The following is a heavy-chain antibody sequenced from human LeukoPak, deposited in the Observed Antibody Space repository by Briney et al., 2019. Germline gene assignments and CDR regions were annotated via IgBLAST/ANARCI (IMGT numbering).Heavy chain of an antibody. CDR1: GYTFTGYY. CDR2: INPNSGGT. CDR3: ASSSRVGWLLYHYAFDY. Sequence: GASVKVSCKASGYTFTGYYMHWVRQGPGQGLEWMGWINPNSGGTNYAQKFQGRVTMTRDTSISTAYMELSSLRSEDTAVYYCASSSRVGWLLYHYAFDYWGQGTLVTVSS. D-gene: IGHD3-3*01. V-gene: IGHV1-2*02. J-gene: IGHJ4*02.